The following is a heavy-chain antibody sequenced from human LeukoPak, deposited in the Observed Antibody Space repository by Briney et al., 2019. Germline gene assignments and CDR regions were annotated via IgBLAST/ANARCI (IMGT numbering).Heavy chain of an antibody. CDR1: GFTFSSYG. J-gene: IGHJ4*02. CDR3: GRDFVNDAKARFDC. CDR2: ISYDGNIK. D-gene: IGHD4/OR15-4a*01. V-gene: IGHV3-30*03. Sequence: GRSLRLSCAASGFTFSSYGMHWVRQAPGKGLQWLGFISYDGNIKYEDSVKGRFTISRDNSKNTLHLQMNSLRAEDTAIYFCGRDFVNDAKARFDCWGQGTLVTVSS.